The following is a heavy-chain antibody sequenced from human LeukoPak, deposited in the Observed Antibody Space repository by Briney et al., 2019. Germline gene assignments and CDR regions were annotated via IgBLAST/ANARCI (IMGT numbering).Heavy chain of an antibody. D-gene: IGHD2-15*01. V-gene: IGHV1-8*01. CDR1: GYTFTSYD. CDR3: ARLLTPYYYYYYGMDV. CDR2: MNPNSGNT. J-gene: IGHJ6*02. Sequence: ASVKVSCKASGYTFTSYDINWVRQATGQGLEWMGWMNPNSGNTGYAQKFQGRVTMTRNTSISTAYMELSSLRSEDTAVYYCARLLTPYYYYYYGMDVWGQGTTVTVSS.